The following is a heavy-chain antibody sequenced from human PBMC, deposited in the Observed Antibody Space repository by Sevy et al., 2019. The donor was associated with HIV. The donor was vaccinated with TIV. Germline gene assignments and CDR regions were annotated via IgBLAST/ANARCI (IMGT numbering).Heavy chain of an antibody. J-gene: IGHJ3*02. D-gene: IGHD7-27*01. CDR1: GGSISSYY. CDR2: IYYSGST. V-gene: IGHV4-59*01. CDR3: ARATGVEMAIGFAFDI. Sequence: SETLSLTCTVSGGSISSYYWSWIRQPPGKGVEWIGYIYYSGSTNYNPSLKSRVTISVDTSKNQFSLKLSSVTAADTAVYYCARATGVEMAIGFAFDIWGQGTMVTVSS.